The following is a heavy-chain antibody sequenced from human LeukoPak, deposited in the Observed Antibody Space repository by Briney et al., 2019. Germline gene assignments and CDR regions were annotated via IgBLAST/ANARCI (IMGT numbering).Heavy chain of an antibody. Sequence: ASVKVSCKASGYTFTIYDINWVRQATGQGLEWMGWMNPNSGNTGYAQKFQGRVTMTRNTSISTAYMELSSLRSEDTAVYYCARVFWATITMIVVVITIFDYWGQGTLVTVSS. D-gene: IGHD3-22*01. V-gene: IGHV1-8*01. J-gene: IGHJ4*02. CDR2: MNPNSGNT. CDR3: ARVFWATITMIVVVITIFDY. CDR1: GYTFTIYD.